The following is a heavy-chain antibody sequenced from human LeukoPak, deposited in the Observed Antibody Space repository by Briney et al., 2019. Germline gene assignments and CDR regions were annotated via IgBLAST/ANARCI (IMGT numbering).Heavy chain of an antibody. CDR2: INPNSGGT. V-gene: IGHV1-2*02. CDR1: GYTFTGYY. CDR3: ARGNYYYYYMDV. J-gene: IGHJ6*03. Sequence: ASVKVSCKASGYTFTGYYMHWVRQAPGQGLEWMGWINPNSGGTNYAQRFQGRVTMTRDTSISTAYMELSRLRSDDTAVYYCARGNYYYYYMDVWGKGTTVTVSS.